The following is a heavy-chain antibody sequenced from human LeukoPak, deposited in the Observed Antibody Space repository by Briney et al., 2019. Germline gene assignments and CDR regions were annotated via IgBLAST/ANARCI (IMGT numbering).Heavy chain of an antibody. CDR2: ISSRSSAI. V-gene: IGHV3-48*01. D-gene: IGHD6-13*01. Sequence: QSGGSLRLSCAASGFTFSSYSMNWVRQAPGKGLEWVSYISSRSSAIYYADSVKGRFAISRDDAKNSLYLQMNSLRAEDTALYHCARVTKLRPGIAAAPVRAFDIWGQGTMVTVSS. CDR3: ARVTKLRPGIAAAPVRAFDI. CDR1: GFTFSSYS. J-gene: IGHJ3*02.